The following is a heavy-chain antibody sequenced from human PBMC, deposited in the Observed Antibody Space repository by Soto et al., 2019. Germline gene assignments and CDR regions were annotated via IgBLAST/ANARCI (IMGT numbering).Heavy chain of an antibody. J-gene: IGHJ4*03. V-gene: IGHV3-7*03. CDR3: ARAPYYDVYFDY. CDR2: IRQDGNEK. Sequence: PGGSLRLSCAASGFTFSSYWMGWVRQAPGKGLEWVANIRQDGNEKYYVDSVKGRFTISRDHGKNSLYLQMNILRAEDTAVYYCARAPYYDVYFDYWGQGTTVTVSS. D-gene: IGHD3-16*01. CDR1: GFTFSSYW.